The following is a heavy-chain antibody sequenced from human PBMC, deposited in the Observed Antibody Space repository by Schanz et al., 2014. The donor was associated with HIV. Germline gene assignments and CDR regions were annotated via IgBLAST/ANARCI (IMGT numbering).Heavy chain of an antibody. CDR1: GFTFSSYG. J-gene: IGHJ6*02. CDR3: AKDQGYDFWSGYYNYYGMDV. Sequence: QVHLVESGGGVVQPGRSLRLSCAASGFTFSSYGMHWVRQAPGKGLEWVAGMSHDEFSKYFADSVKGRFTISRDNSKNTLYLQMNSLRAEDTAVYYCAKDQGYDFWSGYYNYYGMDVWGQGTTVTVSS. V-gene: IGHV3-30*19. D-gene: IGHD3-3*01. CDR2: MSHDEFSK.